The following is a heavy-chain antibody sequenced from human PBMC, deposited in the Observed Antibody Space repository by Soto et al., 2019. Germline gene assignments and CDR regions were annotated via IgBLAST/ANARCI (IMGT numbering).Heavy chain of an antibody. J-gene: IGHJ6*02. Sequence: VPLVESGGGVVQPGRSLRLSCAASGFIFSRYGMHWVRQAPGKGLEWVAVISYDGSNKYYAESVKGRFIISRDKSENTLYLQMNSLRAEDTAVYYCAKDLGSGKPYYYYAMDVWGQGTTVTVSS. CDR1: GFIFSRYG. CDR2: ISYDGSNK. D-gene: IGHD3-10*01. V-gene: IGHV3-30*18. CDR3: AKDLGSGKPYYYYAMDV.